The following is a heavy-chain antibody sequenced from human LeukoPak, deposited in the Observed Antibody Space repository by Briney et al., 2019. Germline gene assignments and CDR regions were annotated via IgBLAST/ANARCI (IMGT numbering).Heavy chain of an antibody. J-gene: IGHJ4*02. Sequence: PGGSLRLSCAASGFTFSSYDMSWVRQAPGKGLEWVSAISGSASNTYYADSVKGRFTISRDNSRNTLYLQMNSLRAEDTAVYYCANVEWPLDYWGQGTLVTVSS. CDR2: ISGSASNT. D-gene: IGHD1-26*01. CDR3: ANVEWPLDY. V-gene: IGHV3-23*01. CDR1: GFTFSSYD.